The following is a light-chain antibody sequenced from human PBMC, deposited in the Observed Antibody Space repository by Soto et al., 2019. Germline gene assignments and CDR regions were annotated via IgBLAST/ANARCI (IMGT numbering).Light chain of an antibody. CDR1: QSVSSSY. CDR2: DAS. CDR3: QQYGSSPWYT. V-gene: IGKV3-20*01. Sequence: EIVLTQSPATLSLSPGERATLSCRASQSVSSSYLAWYQQKPGQAPRLLMYDASSRSTGIPDRFSGSGSGTDVTLTISRLEPEDFAVYYCQQYGSSPWYTFGKGTKLEIK. J-gene: IGKJ2*01.